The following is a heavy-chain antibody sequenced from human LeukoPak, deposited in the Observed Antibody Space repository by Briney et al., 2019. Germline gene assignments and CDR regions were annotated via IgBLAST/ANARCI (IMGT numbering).Heavy chain of an antibody. V-gene: IGHV4-4*07. CDR1: GGSISLWQ. CDR3: ARSELLWFGGVNSGFDY. J-gene: IGHJ4*02. Sequence: SETLSLTCTVSGGSISLWQWNWIRQPAGKGLEWIGRFYTGGGPNYNPSLKSRVTMSLDTSKNQFFLKLSSVTAADTAVYYCARSELLWFGGVNSGFDYWGQGTLVTVSS. CDR2: FYTGGGP. D-gene: IGHD3-10*01.